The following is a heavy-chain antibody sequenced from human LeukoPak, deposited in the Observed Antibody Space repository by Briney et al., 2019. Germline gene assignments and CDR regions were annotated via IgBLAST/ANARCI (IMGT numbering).Heavy chain of an antibody. CDR1: GYSFTSHG. CDR2: ISGKNGNK. CDR3: ARMIEESSGYIYWYFDL. Sequence: ASVKVSCKAYGYSFTSHGISWVRQAPGQGLEWVGWISGKNGNKLYAWRGQGRLSMTADTSTSTAYMELRSLTSDDTAVYYCARMIEESSGYIYWYFDLWGRGTPVTVSS. V-gene: IGHV1-18*01. J-gene: IGHJ2*01. D-gene: IGHD3-22*01.